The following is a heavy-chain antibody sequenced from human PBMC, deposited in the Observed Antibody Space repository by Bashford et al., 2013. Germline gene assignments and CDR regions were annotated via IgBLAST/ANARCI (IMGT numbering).Heavy chain of an antibody. CDR1: GFTFSSYG. Sequence: LRLSCAASGFTFSSYGMHWVRQAPGKGLEWVAVIWYDGSNKYYADSVKGRFTISRDNSKNTLYLQMNSLRAEDTAVYYCARDFLAPTNRPATAIPFDYWGQGTLVTVSS. CDR2: IWYDGSNK. J-gene: IGHJ4*02. V-gene: IGHV3-33*01. D-gene: IGHD2-21*02. CDR3: ARDFLAPTNRPATAIPFDY.